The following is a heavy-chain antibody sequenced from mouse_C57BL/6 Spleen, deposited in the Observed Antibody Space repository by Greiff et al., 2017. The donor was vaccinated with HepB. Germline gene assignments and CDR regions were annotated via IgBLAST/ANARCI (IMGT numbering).Heavy chain of an antibody. CDR3: ARLGNFL. CDR1: GYAFTNYL. J-gene: IGHJ2*02. Sequence: VMLVESGAELVRPGTSVKVSCKASGYAFTNYLIEWVKQRPGQGLEWIGVINPGSGGTNYNEKFKGKATLTADKSSSTAYMQRSSLTSEDSAVYFCARLGNFLWGQGTSLTVSS. V-gene: IGHV1-54*01. CDR2: INPGSGGT. D-gene: IGHD2-1*01.